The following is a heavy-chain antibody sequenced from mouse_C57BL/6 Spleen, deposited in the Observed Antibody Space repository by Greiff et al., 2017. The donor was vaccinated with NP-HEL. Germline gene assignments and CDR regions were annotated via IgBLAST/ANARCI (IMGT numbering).Heavy chain of an antibody. Sequence: VQLQQSVAELVRPGASVKLSCTASGYNITNSYMHWVKQRPEQGLEWIGRFDPANGNTKYAPKFKGKATLTADTSSSTAYLQLSSLTSEDAAIDYCAQGSGYGSTWFADWGKGTMVTVSA. CDR1: GYNITNSY. D-gene: IGHD3-1*01. CDR2: FDPANGNT. V-gene: IGHV14-3*01. J-gene: IGHJ3*01. CDR3: AQGSGYGSTWFAD.